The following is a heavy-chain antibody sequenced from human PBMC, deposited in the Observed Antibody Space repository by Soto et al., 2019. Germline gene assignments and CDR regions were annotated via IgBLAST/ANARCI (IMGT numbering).Heavy chain of an antibody. Sequence: PSETLSLTCAVYGGSFSGYYWTWIRQPPGTGLEWIGEINHSGSTNYNPSLKSRVTISVDTSKNQFSLKLTSVPAADTAVYYCARDKITGLFDYWGQGTLVPVSS. V-gene: IGHV4-34*01. J-gene: IGHJ4*02. D-gene: IGHD2-8*02. CDR3: ARDKITGLFDY. CDR2: INHSGST. CDR1: GGSFSGYY.